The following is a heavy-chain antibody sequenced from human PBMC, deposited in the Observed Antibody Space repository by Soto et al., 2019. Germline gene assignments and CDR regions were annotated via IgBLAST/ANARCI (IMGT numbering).Heavy chain of an antibody. CDR2: IWSDGSNK. J-gene: IGHJ4*02. Sequence: GALLLPCSASGFTFSSYGMNWVRQAPGKGLEWVAVIWSDGSNKDYTDSVKGRFTISRDNSKNTLYLQMNSLRAEDTAVYFCARPAYCSSASCYRLDYWGQGALVTVYS. CDR1: GFTFSSYG. CDR3: ARPAYCSSASCYRLDY. V-gene: IGHV3-33*01. D-gene: IGHD2-2*02.